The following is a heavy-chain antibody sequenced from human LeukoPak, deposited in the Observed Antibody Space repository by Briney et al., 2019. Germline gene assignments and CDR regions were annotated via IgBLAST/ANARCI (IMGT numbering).Heavy chain of an antibody. CDR1: GFTFSSHN. D-gene: IGHD3-3*01. V-gene: IGHV3-48*04. CDR3: ARDGDFCRGVFCYRLFAP. CDR2: ISDSSITM. Sequence: GGSLRLSCAASGFTFSSHNMVWVRQPPGKGLEWISYISDSSITMYYADSVKGRFTISRDNAKNSLYLQMNSLRAEDTAVYYCARDGDFCRGVFCYRLFAPWARGPVVTVSS. J-gene: IGHJ5*02.